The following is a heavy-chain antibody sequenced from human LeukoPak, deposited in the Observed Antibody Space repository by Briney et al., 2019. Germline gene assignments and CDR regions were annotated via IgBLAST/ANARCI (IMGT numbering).Heavy chain of an antibody. CDR1: GFTFSNAW. CDR2: IKSKTDGGTT. CDR3: TTLKYQLPQAARLYGMDV. Sequence: PGGSLRLSCAASGFTFSNAWMSWVRQAPGKGLEWVGRIKSKTDGGTTDYAARVKGRFTISRDDSKNTLYLQMNSLKTEDTAVYYCTTLKYQLPQAARLYGMDVWGKGTTVTVSS. V-gene: IGHV3-15*01. J-gene: IGHJ6*04. D-gene: IGHD2-2*01.